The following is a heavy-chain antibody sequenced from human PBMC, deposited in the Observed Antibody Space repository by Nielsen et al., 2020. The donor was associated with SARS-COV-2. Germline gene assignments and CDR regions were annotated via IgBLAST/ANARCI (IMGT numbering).Heavy chain of an antibody. V-gene: IGHV4-39*01. CDR3: ARRVGSKQGIAAAGTYY. CDR1: GGSISSSSYY. CDR2: IYYSGST. J-gene: IGHJ4*02. D-gene: IGHD6-13*01. Sequence: SETLSLTCTVSGGSISSSSYYWGWIRQPPGKGLEWIGSIYYSGSTYYNPSLKSRVTISVDTSKNQFSLKLSSVTAADTAVYYCARRVGSKQGIAAAGTYYWGQGTLVTVSS.